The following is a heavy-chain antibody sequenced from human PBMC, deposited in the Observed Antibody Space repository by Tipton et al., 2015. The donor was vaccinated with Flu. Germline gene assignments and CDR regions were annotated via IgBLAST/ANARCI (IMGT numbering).Heavy chain of an antibody. CDR2: TTYSGTT. D-gene: IGHD2-15*01. CDR1: GDSMGTYS. Sequence: TLSLTCTVSGDSMGTYSWSWIRQPPGKGLEWIGYTTYSGTTSYNPSLQSRVSISGDTSKNQFSLTLSSVTAADTAVFYCVGHCSGGRCSHTFDIWGQGTMVTVSS. CDR3: VGHCSGGRCSHTFDI. J-gene: IGHJ3*02. V-gene: IGHV4-59*12.